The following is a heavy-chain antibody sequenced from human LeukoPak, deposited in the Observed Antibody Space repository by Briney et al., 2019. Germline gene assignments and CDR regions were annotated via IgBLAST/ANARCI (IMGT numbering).Heavy chain of an antibody. CDR3: ASSSSRNNYYYYYMDV. Sequence: ASVKVSCKASGYTFTGYYMHWVRQAPGQGLEWMGWINPDSGGTNYAQKFQGRVTMTRDMSTSTVYMELSSLRSEDTAVYYCASSSSRNNYYYYYMDVWGKGTTVTVSS. CDR1: GYTFTGYY. J-gene: IGHJ6*03. V-gene: IGHV1-2*02. CDR2: INPDSGGT. D-gene: IGHD6-6*01.